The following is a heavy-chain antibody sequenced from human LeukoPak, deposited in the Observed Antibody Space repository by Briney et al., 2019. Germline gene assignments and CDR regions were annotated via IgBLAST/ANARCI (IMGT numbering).Heavy chain of an antibody. D-gene: IGHD3-10*01. CDR2: ISGSGGST. V-gene: IGHV3-23*01. CDR1: GFTFDDYA. J-gene: IGHJ4*02. Sequence: GGSLRLSCAASGFTFDDYAMHWVRQAPGKGLEWVSAISGSGGSTYYADSVKGRFTISRDNSKNTLYMQMNSLRAEDTAVYYCASSLVRGVIITGYWGQGTLVTSSS. CDR3: ASSLVRGVIITGY.